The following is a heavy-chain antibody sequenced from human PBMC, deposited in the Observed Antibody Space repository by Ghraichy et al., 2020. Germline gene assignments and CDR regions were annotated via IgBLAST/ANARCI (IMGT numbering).Heavy chain of an antibody. D-gene: IGHD3-22*01. V-gene: IGHV3-48*02. CDR2: ISSSSSTI. CDR3: ARDSYYDSSGYYYRNDAFDI. Sequence: GGSLRLSCVASGFTFSSYSMNWVRQAPGKGLEWVSYISSSSSTIYYADSVKGRFTISRDNAKNSLYLQMNSLRDEDTAVYYCARDSYYDSSGYYYRNDAFDIWGQGTMVTVSS. CDR1: GFTFSSYS. J-gene: IGHJ3*02.